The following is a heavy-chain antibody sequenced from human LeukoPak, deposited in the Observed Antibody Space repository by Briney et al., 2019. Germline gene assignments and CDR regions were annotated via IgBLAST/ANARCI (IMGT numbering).Heavy chain of an antibody. V-gene: IGHV4-34*01. Sequence: SETLSLTCAVYGGSFSGYFWSWIRQPPGKGLEWIGEISHSGTTDYNPPLKSRVTISVDTSKKQFSLNLNSVTAADTAVCFCARGPNFDYWGQGVLVTVSS. CDR2: ISHSGTT. CDR3: ARGPNFDY. J-gene: IGHJ4*02. CDR1: GGSFSGYF.